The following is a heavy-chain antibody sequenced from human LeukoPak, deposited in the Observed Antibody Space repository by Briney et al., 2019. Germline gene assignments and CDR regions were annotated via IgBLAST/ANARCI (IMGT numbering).Heavy chain of an antibody. V-gene: IGHV4-39*01. CDR2: IYYSGTT. J-gene: IGHJ6*03. CDR3: ARRLYYYMDV. CDR1: GGSISTNTYY. Sequence: SETLSLTCTVSGGSISTNTYYRGWIRQPPGKGLEWIGTIYYSGTTYYNPSLKSRVTISVDTSKNQFSLKLTSVTAADTAVYYCARRLYYYMDVWGKGTTVTVSS.